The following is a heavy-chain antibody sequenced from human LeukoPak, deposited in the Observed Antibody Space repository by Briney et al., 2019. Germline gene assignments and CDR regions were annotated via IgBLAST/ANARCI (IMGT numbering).Heavy chain of an antibody. J-gene: IGHJ4*02. CDR2: IYSSGTT. CDR3: ARQPPLQYCRCGSFYHSDFWYYFDF. Sequence: SGTLSLTCTVSGGSINSYYWSWIRQPPGKGLEWIGYIYSSGTTNYNPSLKSRVTISVDTSKTQFSLKLRSVTAADTAVYYCARQPPLQYCRCGSFYHSDFWYYFDFWGQGALVTVSS. V-gene: IGHV4-4*09. CDR1: GGSINSYY. D-gene: IGHD2-15*01.